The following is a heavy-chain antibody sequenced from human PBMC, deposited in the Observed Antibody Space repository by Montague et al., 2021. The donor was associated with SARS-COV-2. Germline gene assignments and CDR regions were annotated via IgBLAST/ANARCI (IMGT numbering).Heavy chain of an antibody. CDR1: GGSISSGGYY. D-gene: IGHD3-3*01. J-gene: IGHJ2*01. CDR3: ARSSAPSITIFGVNNTYWYFDL. V-gene: IGHV4-31*03. Sequence: TLSLTCTVSGGSISSGGYYWSWIRQHPGKGLEWIGYIYYSGSTYYNPSLKSRVTISVDTSKNQFSLKLSSVTAADTAVYYCARSSAPSITIFGVNNTYWYFDLWGRGTLVTVSS. CDR2: IYYSGST.